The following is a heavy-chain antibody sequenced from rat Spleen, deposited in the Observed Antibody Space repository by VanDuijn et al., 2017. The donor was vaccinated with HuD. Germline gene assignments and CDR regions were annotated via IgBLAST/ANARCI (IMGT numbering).Heavy chain of an antibody. CDR1: GFTFSNFY. CDR2: ISTGGGST. V-gene: IGHV5-27*01. Sequence: EVQLVESGGGLVQPGRSLKLSCAASGFTFSNFYMAWVRQAPTKGLEWVAYISTGGGSTYYRDSVKGRFTLSRNNAKSTLYLQMGSLRSEETATYYCARRGITEYFDYWGQGVMVTVSS. J-gene: IGHJ2*01. D-gene: IGHD1-1*01. CDR3: ARRGITEYFDY.